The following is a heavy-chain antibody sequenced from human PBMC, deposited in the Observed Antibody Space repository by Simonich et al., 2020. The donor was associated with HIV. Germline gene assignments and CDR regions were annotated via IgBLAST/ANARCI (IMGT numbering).Heavy chain of an antibody. CDR1: GFTFSSYE. CDR3: ATLGYCSGGSCSYFDY. D-gene: IGHD2-15*01. J-gene: IGHJ4*02. Sequence: CAASGFTFSSYEMNWVRQAPRKGLEGVSYISSIGSPIYYADYVKGRFTISRDNAKNSLYLQMNSLRAEDTAVYYCATLGYCSGGSCSYFDYWGQGTLVIVSS. CDR2: ISSIGSPI. V-gene: IGHV3-48*03.